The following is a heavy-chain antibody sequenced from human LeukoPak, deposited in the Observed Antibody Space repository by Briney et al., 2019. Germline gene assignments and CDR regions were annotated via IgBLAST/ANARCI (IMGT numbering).Heavy chain of an antibody. CDR1: GFTVSSYY. J-gene: IGHJ2*01. V-gene: IGHV3-53*01. Sequence: GGSLRLSCAASGFTVSSYYMSWVRQAPGKGLEWVSVIYSGGSTYYADSVKGRFTVSRDNSKNTLYLQMNSLRAEDTAVYYCARSHYWYFDLWGRGTLVTVSS. CDR2: IYSGGST. CDR3: ARSHYWYFDL.